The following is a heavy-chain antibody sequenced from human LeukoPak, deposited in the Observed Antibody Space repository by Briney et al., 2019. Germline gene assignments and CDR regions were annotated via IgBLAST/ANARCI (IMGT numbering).Heavy chain of an antibody. V-gene: IGHV3-23*01. J-gene: IGHJ4*02. CDR2: ISGSGGST. D-gene: IGHD6-13*01. CDR3: AKDGAGGTHPFDY. CDR1: GFTFSSYA. Sequence: PGGSLRLSCAASGFTFSSYAMSWVRQAPGKGLEWVSGISGSGGSTYYADSVKGRFTISRDNSKNTLYLQMNSLRAEDAAVYYCAKDGAGGTHPFDYWGQGTLVTVSS.